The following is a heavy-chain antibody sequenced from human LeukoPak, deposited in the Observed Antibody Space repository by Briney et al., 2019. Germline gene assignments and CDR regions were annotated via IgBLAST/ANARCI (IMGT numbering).Heavy chain of an antibody. J-gene: IGHJ4*02. CDR3: ATDGYSGYDSRY. D-gene: IGHD5-12*01. Sequence: SETLSLTCAVYGGSFSGYYWSWIRQPPGKGLEWIGEINHSGSTNYNPSLKNRLTISVDTSKNQFSLKLSSVTAADTAVYYCATDGYSGYDSRYWGQGTLVTVSS. CDR1: GGSFSGYY. CDR2: INHSGST. V-gene: IGHV4-34*09.